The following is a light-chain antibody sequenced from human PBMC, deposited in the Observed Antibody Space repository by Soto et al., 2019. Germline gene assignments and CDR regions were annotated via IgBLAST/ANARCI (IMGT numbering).Light chain of an antibody. J-gene: IGKJ1*01. CDR1: QSISNY. CDR2: DAS. CDR3: QQRRSWPWT. Sequence: DIQMTQSPSSLSASVGDRVTITFRASQSISNYLNWYQHKAGKAPKVLIYDASNRATGFPARFSGSGSGTDFTLTISSLEPEDFAVYYCQQRRSWPWTFGQGTTGDIK. V-gene: IGKV1-39*01.